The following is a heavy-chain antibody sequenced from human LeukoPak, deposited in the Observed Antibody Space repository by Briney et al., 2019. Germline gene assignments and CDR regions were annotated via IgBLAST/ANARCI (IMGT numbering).Heavy chain of an antibody. J-gene: IGHJ6*02. CDR2: IYNSGNT. CDR1: GDSISSYY. V-gene: IGHV4-59*12. D-gene: IGHD2-2*01. CDR3: ARSPLPAAMVGLYYYYGMDV. Sequence: PSETLSLTWTVSGDSISSYYWSWIRQPPGKGLEWIGYIYNSGNTNYNPSFKSRVTISVDTSKNQFSLQLNSVTPEDTAVYYCARSPLPAAMVGLYYYYGMDVWGQGTTVTVSS.